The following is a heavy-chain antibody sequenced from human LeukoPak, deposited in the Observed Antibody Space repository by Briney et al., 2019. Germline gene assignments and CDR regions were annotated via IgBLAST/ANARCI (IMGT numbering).Heavy chain of an antibody. CDR3: ATSGRYYDILTGQEFDY. CDR2: IYYSGST. D-gene: IGHD3-9*01. CDR1: GGSISSSSYY. V-gene: IGHV4-39*01. J-gene: IGHJ4*02. Sequence: SETLSLTCTVSGGSISSSSYYWGWIRQPPGKGLEWIGSIYYSGSTYYNPPLKSRVTISVDTSKNQFSLKLSSVTAADTAVYYCATSGRYYDILTGQEFDYWGQGTLVTVSS.